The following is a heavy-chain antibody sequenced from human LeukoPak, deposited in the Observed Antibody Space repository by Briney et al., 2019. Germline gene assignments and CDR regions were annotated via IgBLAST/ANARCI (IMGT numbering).Heavy chain of an antibody. CDR1: GYTFTSYG. D-gene: IGHD3-22*01. Sequence: ASVKVSCKASGYTFTSYGISWVRQAPGQGLEWMGWISAYNGNTNYAQKLQGRVTMTTDTSTSTAYMELRSLRSDDTAVYYCARDRYYYDSSGYYGDYWGQGTLVPVSS. CDR2: ISAYNGNT. V-gene: IGHV1-18*01. J-gene: IGHJ4*02. CDR3: ARDRYYYDSSGYYGDY.